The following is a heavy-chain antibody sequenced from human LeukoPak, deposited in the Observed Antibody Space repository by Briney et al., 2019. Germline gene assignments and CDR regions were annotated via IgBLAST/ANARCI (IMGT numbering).Heavy chain of an antibody. CDR2: FIPIFGSP. Sequence: SVKVSCMASVPTFTSYAINWVRQALGQGLEWMGGFIPIFGSPTYAQKFQGRVTFTTDESTSTAYMELSNLRSDDTAVFYCAGFFYDSSGAAFDIWGQGTMVTVSS. V-gene: IGHV1-69*05. D-gene: IGHD3-22*01. J-gene: IGHJ3*02. CDR3: AGFFYDSSGAAFDI. CDR1: VPTFTSYA.